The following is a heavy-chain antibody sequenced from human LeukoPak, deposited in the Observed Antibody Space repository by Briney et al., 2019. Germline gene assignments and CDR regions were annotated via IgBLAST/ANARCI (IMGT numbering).Heavy chain of an antibody. D-gene: IGHD1-26*01. CDR3: AKDPLGAGSYYFYYYYGMDV. J-gene: IGHJ6*02. CDR2: ISYDGSNK. V-gene: IGHV3-30*18. CDR1: GFTFSSYG. Sequence: GGSLRLSCAASGFTFSSYGMHWVRQAPGKGLEWVAVISYDGSNKYYADSVKGRFTISRDSSKNTLYLQMNSLRAEDTAVYYCAKDPLGAGSYYFYYYYGMDVWGQGTTVTVSS.